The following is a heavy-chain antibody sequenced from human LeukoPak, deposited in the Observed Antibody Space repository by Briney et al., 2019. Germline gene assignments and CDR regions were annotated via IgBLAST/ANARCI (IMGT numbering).Heavy chain of an antibody. J-gene: IGHJ4*02. V-gene: IGHV3-7*03. D-gene: IGHD4-17*01. CDR3: AKEAPSDGDTFDN. CDR2: IKQDGSVK. CDR1: GFSFSGYW. Sequence: GGSLRLSCAASGFSFSGYWMSWVRQTPGKGLEWVANIKQDGSVKNSVDSMKGRFTISRDNTKNSLYLEMNSLKAEDTAVYYCAKEAPSDGDTFDNWGQGTLVTVSS.